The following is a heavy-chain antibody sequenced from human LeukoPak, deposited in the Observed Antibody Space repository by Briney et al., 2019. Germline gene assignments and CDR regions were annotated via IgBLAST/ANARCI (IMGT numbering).Heavy chain of an antibody. CDR3: ARDLRVDYGDYEAY. V-gene: IGHV1-18*01. D-gene: IGHD4-17*01. J-gene: IGHJ4*02. Sequence: ASVKVSCKASGYTFPNYGISWVRQAPGQGLEWMGWITPYNGNTNYAQKFQGRVTMTTDTSTSTAYMELRSLRSDDTAVYYCARDLRVDYGDYEAYWGQGTLVTVSS. CDR2: ITPYNGNT. CDR1: GYTFPNYG.